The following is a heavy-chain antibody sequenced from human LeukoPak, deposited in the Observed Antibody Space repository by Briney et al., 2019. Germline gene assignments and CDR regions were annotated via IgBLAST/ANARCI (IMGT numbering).Heavy chain of an antibody. V-gene: IGHV4-30-4*01. D-gene: IGHD4-17*01. Sequence: PSETLSLTCTASGGSISSGDYYWSWIRQPPGKGLEWIGYIYYSGSTYYNPSLKSRVTISVDTSKNQFSLKLSSVTAAGTAVYYCARESRNDYGDYYFDYWGQGTLVTVSS. J-gene: IGHJ4*02. CDR2: IYYSGST. CDR3: ARESRNDYGDYYFDY. CDR1: GGSISSGDYY.